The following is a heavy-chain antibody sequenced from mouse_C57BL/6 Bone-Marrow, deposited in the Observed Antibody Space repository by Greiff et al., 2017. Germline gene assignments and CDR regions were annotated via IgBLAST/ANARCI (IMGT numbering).Heavy chain of an antibody. CDR3: AIWDYGAY. D-gene: IGHD2-4*01. CDR1: GYTFTTYR. J-gene: IGHJ3*01. V-gene: IGHV1-74*01. CDR2: FHPSDSDT. Sequence: QVQLQQPGAELVKPGASVKVSCKASGYTFTTYRMPWVKQRPGQGLEWIGRFHPSDSDTNYNQKFKGKATLTVDKSSSTAYMQLSSLTSEDSAVYYCAIWDYGAYWGQGTLVTVSA.